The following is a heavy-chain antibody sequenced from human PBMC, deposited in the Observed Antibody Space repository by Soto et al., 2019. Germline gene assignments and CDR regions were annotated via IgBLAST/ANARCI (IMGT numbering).Heavy chain of an antibody. CDR1: GFTFSTYA. CDR2: LSDSGGST. CDR3: AKKSSGNSYFYFDY. D-gene: IGHD1-26*01. Sequence: EVQLLEYAGVLLQPGGSLRLSCAASGFTFSTYAMSWVRQAPGKGLDWVSALSDSGGSTYYADSVKGRFTISRDNSKNTLYLQMNSLRAEDTAVYYCAKKSSGNSYFYFDYWGQGTLVTVSS. V-gene: IGHV3-23*01. J-gene: IGHJ4*02.